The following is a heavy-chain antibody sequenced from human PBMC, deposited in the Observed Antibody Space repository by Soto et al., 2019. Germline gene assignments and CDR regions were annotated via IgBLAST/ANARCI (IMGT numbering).Heavy chain of an antibody. CDR3: ARDLLYGDYVANYYGMVV. CDR1: GFTVSSNY. D-gene: IGHD4-17*01. J-gene: IGHJ6*02. Sequence: PGGSLRLSCAASGFTVSSNYMSWVRQAPGKGLEWVSVIYSGGSTYYADSVKGRFTISRDNSKNTLYLQMNSLRAEDTAVYYCARDLLYGDYVANYYGMVVWGQVTTVTVS. CDR2: IYSGGST. V-gene: IGHV3-53*01.